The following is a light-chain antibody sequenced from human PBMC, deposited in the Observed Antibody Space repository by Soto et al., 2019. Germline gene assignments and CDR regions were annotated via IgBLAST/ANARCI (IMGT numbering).Light chain of an antibody. V-gene: IGKV1-27*01. CDR3: QKYNRVPRT. CDR2: AAS. CDR1: QDISNY. Sequence: DFQMTQSPSSLSASVGDPVIITCRASQDISNYLAWYQQKPGKTPRLVIYAASTLQSGVPSRFSGSGSGTDFTLTISSLQPEDVATYYCQKYNRVPRTFGQGTKVEIK. J-gene: IGKJ1*01.